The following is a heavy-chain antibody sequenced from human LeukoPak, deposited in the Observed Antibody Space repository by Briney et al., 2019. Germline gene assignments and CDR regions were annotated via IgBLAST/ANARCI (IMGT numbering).Heavy chain of an antibody. CDR1: GGTFSSYA. Sequence: SVKVSCKASGGTFSSYAISWVRQAPGQGLEWMGGIIPIFGTANYAQKFQGRVTITADKSTSTAYMELSSLRSEDTAVYYCARDLGIIAAAGTPPGYWGQGTLVTVSS. CDR3: ARDLGIIAAAGTPPGY. J-gene: IGHJ4*02. D-gene: IGHD6-13*01. CDR2: IIPIFGTA. V-gene: IGHV1-69*06.